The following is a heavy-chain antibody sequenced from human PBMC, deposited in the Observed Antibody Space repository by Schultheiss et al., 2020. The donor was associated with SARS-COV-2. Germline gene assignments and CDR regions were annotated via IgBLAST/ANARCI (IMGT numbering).Heavy chain of an antibody. CDR3: ARDLVRMYGSGSYLHYYYYGMDV. CDR1: GFTFSSYS. J-gene: IGHJ6*02. D-gene: IGHD3-10*01. Sequence: GGSLRLSCAASGFTFSSYSMSWVRQAPGKGLEWVSVIYSCGSTYYADSVKGRFTISRDNSKNTLYLQMNSLRAEDTAVYYCARDLVRMYGSGSYLHYYYYGMDVWGQGTTVTVSS. CDR2: IYSCGST. V-gene: IGHV3-66*03.